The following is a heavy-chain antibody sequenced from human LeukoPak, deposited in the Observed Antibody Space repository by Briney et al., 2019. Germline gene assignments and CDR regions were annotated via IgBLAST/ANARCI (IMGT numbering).Heavy chain of an antibody. J-gene: IGHJ4*02. V-gene: IGHV4-39*07. CDR3: ARDITYYYGSGSYYPIGGFDY. CDR1: GGSISSSSYY. CDR2: IYYSGST. D-gene: IGHD3-10*01. Sequence: PSETLSLTCTVSGGSISSSSYYWGWIRQPPGKGLEWIGSIYYSGSTYYNPSLKSRVTISVDTSKNQFSLKLSSVTAADTAVYYCARDITYYYGSGSYYPIGGFDYWGQGTLVTVSS.